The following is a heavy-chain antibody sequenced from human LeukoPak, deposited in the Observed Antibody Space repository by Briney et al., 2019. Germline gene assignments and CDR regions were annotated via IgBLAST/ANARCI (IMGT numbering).Heavy chain of an antibody. CDR3: ARSADLAYTPDY. J-gene: IGHJ4*02. V-gene: IGHV7-4-1*02. D-gene: IGHD4-11*01. Sequence: GESLKISCKGSGYSFTSYWIGWVRQMPGKGLEWMGWINTNTGNPTYAQGFTGRFVFSLDTSVSTAYLQISSLKAEDTAVYYCARSADLAYTPDYWGQGTLVTVSS. CDR2: INTNTGNP. CDR1: GYSFTSYW.